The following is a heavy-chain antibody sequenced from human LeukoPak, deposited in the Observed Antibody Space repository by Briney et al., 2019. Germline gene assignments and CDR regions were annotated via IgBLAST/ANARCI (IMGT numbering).Heavy chain of an antibody. CDR2: IHHSGST. V-gene: IGHV4-34*01. CDR3: ARGVNPSLWFGESVGGYLDY. Sequence: SETLSLTCAVYGGSFSGYYWSWIRQPPGKVLAWSGEIHHSGSTSYNPSLKSRVTISVDTSKKQFSLKLSSVAAADTAVHYCARGVNPSLWFGESVGGYLDYWGQGTLVTVSS. J-gene: IGHJ4*02. D-gene: IGHD3-10*01. CDR1: GGSFSGYY.